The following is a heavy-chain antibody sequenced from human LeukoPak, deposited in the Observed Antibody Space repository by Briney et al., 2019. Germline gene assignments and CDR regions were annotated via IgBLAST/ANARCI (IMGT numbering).Heavy chain of an antibody. CDR3: ARDRIINWYSSGLGDY. J-gene: IGHJ4*02. CDR1: GFTFSSYS. CDR2: ISSSSSYI. V-gene: IGHV3-21*01. D-gene: IGHD6-19*01. Sequence: PGGSLRLSCAASGFTFSSYSMNWVRQAPGKGLEWVSSISSSSSYICYADSVKGRFTISRDNAKNSLYLQMNSLRAEDTAVYYCARDRIINWYSSGLGDYWGQGTLVTVSS.